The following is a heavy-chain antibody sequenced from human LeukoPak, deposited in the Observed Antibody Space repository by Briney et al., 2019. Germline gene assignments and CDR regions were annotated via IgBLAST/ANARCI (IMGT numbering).Heavy chain of an antibody. CDR2: IYHSGST. CDR3: ARGPVIPAAIGCWFDP. D-gene: IGHD2-2*01. Sequence: SGTLSPTCAVSGGSFTGSNWWSWVRQPPGKGLEWIGEIYHSGSTNYNPSLKSRVTISVDNSKNQFSLKLSSVTAADTAVYYCARGPVIPAAIGCWFDPWGQGTLVTVSS. J-gene: IGHJ5*02. CDR1: GGSFTGSNW. V-gene: IGHV4-4*02.